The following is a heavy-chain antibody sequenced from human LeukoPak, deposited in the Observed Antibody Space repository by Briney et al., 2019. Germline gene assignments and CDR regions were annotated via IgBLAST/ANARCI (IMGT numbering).Heavy chain of an antibody. V-gene: IGHV4-34*01. Sequence: PSETLSPTCTVSGGSISSYYWSWIRQPPGKGLEWIGEINHSGSTNYNPSLKSRVTISVDTSKNQISLKVRSATAADTAVYYCARTTEDCSSTSCYQYWFDPWGQGTLVTVSS. J-gene: IGHJ5*02. CDR1: GGSISSYY. CDR2: INHSGST. D-gene: IGHD2-2*01. CDR3: ARTTEDCSSTSCYQYWFDP.